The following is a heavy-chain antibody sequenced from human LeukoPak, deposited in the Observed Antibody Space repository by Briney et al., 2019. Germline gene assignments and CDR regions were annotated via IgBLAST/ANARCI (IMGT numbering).Heavy chain of an antibody. CDR1: GGSFSGYY. D-gene: IGHD3-22*01. Sequence: SETLSLTCAVYGGSFSGYYWSWIRQPPGKGLEWIGETNHSGSTNYNPSLKSRVTISVDTSKNQFSLKLSSVTAADTAVYYCARLHNYYDSSGYWSSQPWGQGTLVTVSS. CDR2: TNHSGST. V-gene: IGHV4-34*01. CDR3: ARLHNYYDSSGYWSSQP. J-gene: IGHJ5*02.